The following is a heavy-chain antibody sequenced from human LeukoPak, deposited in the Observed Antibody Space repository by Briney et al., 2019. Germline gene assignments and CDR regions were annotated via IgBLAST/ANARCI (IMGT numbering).Heavy chain of an antibody. CDR2: INTDDSSI. CDR1: GFTFSDYW. J-gene: IGHJ4*02. Sequence: GGSLRLSCAASGFTFSDYWMHWVRQAPGKGLVWVSRINTDDSSITYADSVKGRFTISRDNAKNTLYLQMNSLRAEDTAVYYCVRDRTPGILGYWGQGTLVTVSS. CDR3: VRDRTPGILGY. D-gene: IGHD1/OR15-1a*01. V-gene: IGHV3-74*01.